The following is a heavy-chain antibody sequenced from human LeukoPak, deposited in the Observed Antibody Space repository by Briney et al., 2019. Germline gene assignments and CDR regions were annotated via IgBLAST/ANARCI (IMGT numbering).Heavy chain of an antibody. CDR3: ATDLDTAMDRISPGY. Sequence: ASVNVSCRVSGYTLTELSMHWVRQAPGKGLEWMGGFDPEDGETIYAQKFQGRVTMTEDTSTDTAYMELSSLRSEDTAVYYCATDLDTAMDRISPGYWGQGTLVTVSS. CDR2: FDPEDGET. J-gene: IGHJ4*02. D-gene: IGHD5-18*01. V-gene: IGHV1-24*01. CDR1: GYTLTELS.